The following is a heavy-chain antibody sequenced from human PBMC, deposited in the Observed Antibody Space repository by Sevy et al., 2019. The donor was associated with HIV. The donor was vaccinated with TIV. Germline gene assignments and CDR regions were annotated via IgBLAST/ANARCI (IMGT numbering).Heavy chain of an antibody. CDR2: ISYDGSNK. J-gene: IGHJ4*02. D-gene: IGHD6-19*01. CDR3: AKERGYSQWLQDY. Sequence: GGSLRLSCAASGFTFSSYSMHWVRQAPGKGLEWVAVISYDGSNKYYADSVKGRFTISRDNSKNTLYLQMNSLRAEDTAVYYCAKERGYSQWLQDYWGQGTLVTVSS. CDR1: GFTFSSYS. V-gene: IGHV3-30*18.